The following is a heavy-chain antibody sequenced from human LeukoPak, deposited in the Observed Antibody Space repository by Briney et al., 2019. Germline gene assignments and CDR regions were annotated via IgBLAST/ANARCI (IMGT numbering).Heavy chain of an antibody. CDR2: INEDGSGK. J-gene: IGHJ4*02. CDR1: GLTFSNQW. D-gene: IGHD2-21*01. Sequence: GGSLRLSCVASGLTFSNQWMSWLRQAPGKGLDCVATINEDGSGKYYVDSVEGRFTISRDNAKNSVYLQMNSLRVEDTAVYYCARGGGHYWGQGILVSVSA. V-gene: IGHV3-7*04. CDR3: ARGGGHY.